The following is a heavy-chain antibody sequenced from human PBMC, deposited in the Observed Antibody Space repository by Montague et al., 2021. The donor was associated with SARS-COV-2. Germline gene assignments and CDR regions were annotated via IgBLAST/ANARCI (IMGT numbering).Heavy chain of an antibody. D-gene: IGHD2-21*01. CDR2: IYYSGSVTT. Sequence: SETLSLTCSVSGGSINNYYWGWVRQSPGKGLEWIGYIYYSGSVTTSYNPSLKSRVSISVDTSENQFSLKLTSVTAVDTAVYYCARRGGGEVFARFMYWYFDVWSRGSRVTVPP. J-gene: IGHJ2*01. CDR3: ARRGGGEVFARFMYWYFDV. V-gene: IGHV4-59*13. CDR1: GGSINNYY.